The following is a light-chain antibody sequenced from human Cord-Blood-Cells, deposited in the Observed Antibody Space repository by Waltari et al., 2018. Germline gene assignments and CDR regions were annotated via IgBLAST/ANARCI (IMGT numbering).Light chain of an antibody. J-gene: IGLJ3*02. Sequence: QSALTQPASVSGSPGQSITISCTGTISDVGRYNLVSWYQPHPGKAPKLMIYEGSKRPSGVSNRCSGSKSGNTASLTISGLQAEDEADYYCCSYAGSSTLFGGGTKLTVL. CDR1: ISDVGRYNL. V-gene: IGLV2-23*01. CDR3: CSYAGSSTL. CDR2: EGS.